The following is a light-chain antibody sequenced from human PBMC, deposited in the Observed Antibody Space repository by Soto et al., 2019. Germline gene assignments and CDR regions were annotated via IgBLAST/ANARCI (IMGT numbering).Light chain of an antibody. Sequence: EIVLTHSPGTLSLSPGERATLSCRASQSLSNKYLAWYQQKPGQAPRLVIYGASSRATGIPDRFSASGSGTDFTLTISRLEPEDFAVYFCQQYSSSPVTVGQGTKVDIK. V-gene: IGKV3-20*01. J-gene: IGKJ1*01. CDR3: QQYSSSPVT. CDR2: GAS. CDR1: QSLSNKY.